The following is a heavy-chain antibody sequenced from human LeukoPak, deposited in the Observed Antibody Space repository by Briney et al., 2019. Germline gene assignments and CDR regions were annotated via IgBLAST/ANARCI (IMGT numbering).Heavy chain of an antibody. V-gene: IGHV3-33*01. D-gene: IGHD3-3*01. J-gene: IGHJ4*02. CDR1: GFTFSSYG. Sequence: GRSLRLSCAASGFTFSSYGMHWVRQAPGKGLEWVAVIWYDGSNKYYADSVKGRFTICRDNSKNTLYLQMNSLRAEDTAVYYCARDPALRFLEWLYLDYWGQGTLVTVSS. CDR2: IWYDGSNK. CDR3: ARDPALRFLEWLYLDY.